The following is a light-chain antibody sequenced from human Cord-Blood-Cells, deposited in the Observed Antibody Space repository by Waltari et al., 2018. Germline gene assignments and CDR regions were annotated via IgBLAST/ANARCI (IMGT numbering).Light chain of an antibody. Sequence: DIVMTQSPLSLPVTPGEPASISCRSSQSLLHSKGYNYLDWYLQKPGQSPQLLIYLGANRASGVPDRFSGSGSGTDFTLKISRVEAEDVGVYYCMQALQTPLTFGGGTKVGIK. CDR3: MQALQTPLT. V-gene: IGKV2-28*01. J-gene: IGKJ4*01. CDR2: LGA. CDR1: QSLLHSKGYNY.